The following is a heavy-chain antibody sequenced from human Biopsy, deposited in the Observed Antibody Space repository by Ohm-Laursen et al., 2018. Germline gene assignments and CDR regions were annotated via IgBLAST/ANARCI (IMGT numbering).Heavy chain of an antibody. D-gene: IGHD1/OR15-1a*01. CDR2: ISSGSSPI. CDR1: GFTFSSYS. V-gene: IGHV3-48*01. CDR3: ARGRTGG. J-gene: IGHJ4*02. Sequence: GSLSLSCTASGFTFSSYSMNWVRQAPGKGLEWVSFISSGSSPIYYADSVKGRFTISRDDAKNSLYLQMNSLRAEDTAVYYCARGRTGGWGQGTLVTVSS.